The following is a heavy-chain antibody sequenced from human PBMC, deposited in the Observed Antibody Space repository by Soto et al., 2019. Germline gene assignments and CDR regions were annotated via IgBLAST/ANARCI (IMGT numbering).Heavy chain of an antibody. CDR3: ARCITGTYYYYMDV. D-gene: IGHD1-20*01. CDR2: IYSGGST. J-gene: IGHJ6*03. Sequence: EVQLVESGGGLVQPGGSLRLSCAASGFTVSSNYMSWVRQAPGKGLEWVSVIYSGGSTYYADSVKGRFTISRHNSKNTLYLQMNSLRAEDTAVYYCARCITGTYYYYMDVWGKGTTVTVSS. CDR1: GFTVSSNY. V-gene: IGHV3-53*04.